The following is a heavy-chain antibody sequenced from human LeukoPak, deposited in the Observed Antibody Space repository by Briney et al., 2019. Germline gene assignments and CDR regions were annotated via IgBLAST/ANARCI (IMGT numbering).Heavy chain of an antibody. Sequence: SETLSLTCSVSGGSISSYYWSWIRQPPGKGLEWIGYIYYSGSANYNPSLKSRVTISVDTSKNQFSLKLSSVTAADTAVYFCARAPYNSYWYFDLWGRGTLVTVSS. D-gene: IGHD3-10*01. CDR2: IYYSGSA. V-gene: IGHV4-59*01. CDR3: ARAPYNSYWYFDL. J-gene: IGHJ2*01. CDR1: GGSISSYY.